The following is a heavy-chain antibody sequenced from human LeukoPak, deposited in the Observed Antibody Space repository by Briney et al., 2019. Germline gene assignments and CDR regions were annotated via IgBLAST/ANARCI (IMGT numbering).Heavy chain of an antibody. V-gene: IGHV4-30-4*08. CDR3: ASTRLTPVEATTAYAFDI. CDR1: GGSISSGDYY. J-gene: IGHJ3*02. CDR2: IYYSGST. Sequence: SQTLSLTCTVSGGSISSGDYYWSWNRQPPGKGLEWIGDIYYSGSTYYNPSLKSRVTISVDTSKNQFSLKLSSVTAADTAVYYCASTRLTPVEATTAYAFDIWGQGTMVTVSS. D-gene: IGHD1-26*01.